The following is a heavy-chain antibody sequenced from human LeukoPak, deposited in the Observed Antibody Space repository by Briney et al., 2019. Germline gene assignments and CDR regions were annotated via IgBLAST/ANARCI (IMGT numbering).Heavy chain of an antibody. CDR3: ARISSSSGLFDY. V-gene: IGHV6-1*01. CDR2: TYYRSKWYN. D-gene: IGHD6-6*01. CDR1: GDSVSSNSAS. J-gene: IGHJ4*02. Sequence: SQTLSLTCDISGDSVSSNSASWNWIRRSPSSGLEWLGRTYYRSKWYNDYAVSVKSRITINPDTSKNQFSLQLKSVTPEDTAVYYCARISSSSGLFDYWGQGTLVTVSS.